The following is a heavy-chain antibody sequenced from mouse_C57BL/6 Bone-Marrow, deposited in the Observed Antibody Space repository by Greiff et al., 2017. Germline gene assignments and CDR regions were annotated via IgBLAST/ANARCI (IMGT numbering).Heavy chain of an antibody. Sequence: VQLQQSGPELVKPGASVKMSCKASGYTFTDYNMHWVKQSHGKSLEWIGYINPNNGGNSYNQKFKGKATLTVNKSSSTAYMELRSLTSEDSAVYYCARCYGSLWYFDVWGTGTTVTVSS. CDR3: ARCYGSLWYFDV. D-gene: IGHD1-1*01. V-gene: IGHV1-22*01. J-gene: IGHJ1*03. CDR1: GYTFTDYN. CDR2: INPNNGGN.